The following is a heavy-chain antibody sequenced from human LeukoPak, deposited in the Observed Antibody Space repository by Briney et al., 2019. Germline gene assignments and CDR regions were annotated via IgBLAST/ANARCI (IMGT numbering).Heavy chain of an antibody. CDR1: GYSISSGYY. V-gene: IGHV4-38-2*02. Sequence: KASETLSLTCTVPGYSISSGYYWGWIRQPPGKGLEWIGSIYHSGSTYYNPSLKSRVTISVDTSKNQFCLKLSSVTAADTAVYYCAKLPVGYYYDSSDITGPDAFDIWGQGTMVTVSS. J-gene: IGHJ3*02. D-gene: IGHD3-22*01. CDR2: IYHSGST. CDR3: AKLPVGYYYDSSDITGPDAFDI.